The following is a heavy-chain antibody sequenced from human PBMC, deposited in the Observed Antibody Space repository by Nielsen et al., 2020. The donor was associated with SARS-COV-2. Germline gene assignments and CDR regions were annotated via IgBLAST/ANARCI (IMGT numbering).Heavy chain of an antibody. Sequence: SETLTLTCTVSGGSFSSCTYYWSWIRQRPGKGLEWIGYIYYSGRNNYNPSLNSRVTISVDASKNQFSLKLSSVTAADTAVYYCARGGPGDSSYDDFYYYYYIDVCGKGTTVTVSS. CDR1: GGSFSSCTYY. J-gene: IGHJ6*03. CDR2: IYYSGRN. V-gene: IGHV4-61*01. D-gene: IGHD5-12*01. CDR3: ARGGPGDSSYDDFYYYYYIDV.